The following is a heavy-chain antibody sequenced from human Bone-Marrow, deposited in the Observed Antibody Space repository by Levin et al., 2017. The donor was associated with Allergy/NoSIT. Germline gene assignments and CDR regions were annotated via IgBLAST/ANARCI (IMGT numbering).Heavy chain of an antibody. D-gene: IGHD6-19*01. CDR2: ILYDGNNI. CDR3: ARALYSSGWLFFDL. Sequence: GGSLRLSCGASGFTFSTFVHWVRQAPGKGLEWVAVILYDGNNIYYADSVKGRFTISIDNSKNTLYLQMNSLRSEDTAVYYCARALYSSGWLFFDLWGQGTLVTVSS. J-gene: IGHJ4*02. CDR1: GFTFSTFV. V-gene: IGHV3-30-3*01.